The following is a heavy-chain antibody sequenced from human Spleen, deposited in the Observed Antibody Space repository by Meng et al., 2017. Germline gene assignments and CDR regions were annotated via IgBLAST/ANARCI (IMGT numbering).Heavy chain of an antibody. V-gene: IGHV4-4*07. CDR2: IYSSGST. D-gene: IGHD4-17*01. Sequence: SETLSLTCTVSGASISSSYYWSWIRQPAEKELEWIGRIYSSGSTNYNPSFKSRVTMSVDTSKNQLSLKLRSVTAADTAVYYCVRQGQGYGDYLDSWGQGTLVTVSS. CDR3: VRQGQGYGDYLDS. CDR1: GASISSSYY. J-gene: IGHJ4*02.